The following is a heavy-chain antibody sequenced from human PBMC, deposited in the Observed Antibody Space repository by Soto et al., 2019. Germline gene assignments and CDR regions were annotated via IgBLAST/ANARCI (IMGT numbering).Heavy chain of an antibody. CDR3: ASDHGIQGVFDY. J-gene: IGHJ4*02. CDR1: GFTFSSYW. V-gene: IGHV3-7*03. Sequence: EVQLVESGGGLVQPGGSLRLSCAVSGFTFSSYWMSWVRQAPGKGLEWVANIKQDGSEKYYVDSVKGRFTISRDNAKNSLYLQMNSLRAEDTAVYYCASDHGIQGVFDYWGQGTLVTVSS. CDR2: IKQDGSEK. D-gene: IGHD1-1*01.